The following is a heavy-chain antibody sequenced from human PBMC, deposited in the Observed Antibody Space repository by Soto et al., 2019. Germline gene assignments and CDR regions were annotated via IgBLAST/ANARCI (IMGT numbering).Heavy chain of an antibody. CDR1: GGSLSTYGYS. J-gene: IGHJ3*02. V-gene: IGHV4-30-2*01. CDR3: ARGSCRDGYSFCAFDI. CDR2: SYHSEST. D-gene: IGHD2-15*01. Sequence: QLQLQESGSGLVKPSQTLSLTCAVSGGSLSTYGYSWNWIRQPPGKGLEWIGYSYHSESTFYNRSLARRFTMSIDRSKRQISLKLRSVTAADTAVYFCARGSCRDGYSFCAFDIWGQGTTVTVSS.